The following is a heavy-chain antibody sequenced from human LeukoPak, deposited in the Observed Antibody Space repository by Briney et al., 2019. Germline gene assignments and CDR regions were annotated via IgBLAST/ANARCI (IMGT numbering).Heavy chain of an antibody. Sequence: PGGSLRLSCAASGFDVSSNSMSWVRQAPGKGLEWVSVIFSGGSTNYANSMKGRFTISRDNSKNTLYLQMNSLRGEDTAVYYCASAPYGSGTFLDYWGQGTLVTVSS. CDR3: ASAPYGSGTFLDY. CDR1: GFDVSSNS. CDR2: IFSGGST. J-gene: IGHJ4*02. D-gene: IGHD3-10*01. V-gene: IGHV3-53*01.